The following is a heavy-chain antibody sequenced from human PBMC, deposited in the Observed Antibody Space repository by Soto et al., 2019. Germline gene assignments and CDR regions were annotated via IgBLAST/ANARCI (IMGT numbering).Heavy chain of an antibody. CDR1: VGSVSSGSYY. CDR3: ARAGRYYYDSSGQTRYGMDV. Sequence: SETLGVTCTFSVGSVSSGSYYWSGIRQPRGKGRAWIGYIYYSGSTNYNPSLKSRVTISVDTSKNQFSLKLSSVTAADTAVYYCARAGRYYYDSSGQTRYGMDVWGQGTTVTVSS. CDR2: IYYSGST. J-gene: IGHJ6*01. D-gene: IGHD3-22*01. V-gene: IGHV4-61*01.